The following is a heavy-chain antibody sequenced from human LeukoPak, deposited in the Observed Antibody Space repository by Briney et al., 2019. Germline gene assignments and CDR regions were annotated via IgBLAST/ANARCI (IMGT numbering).Heavy chain of an antibody. Sequence: PGGSLRLSCAASGFAFSSNIMNWVRQAPGKGLEWVSYINPGSTTVYYADSVKGRFTISRDNAKNTLYLHMSSLTAEDTAVYYCARTNGYSGYVSYDYWGQGVLVTVSP. D-gene: IGHD5-12*01. V-gene: IGHV3-48*01. CDR2: INPGSTTV. CDR1: GFAFSSNI. CDR3: ARTNGYSGYVSYDY. J-gene: IGHJ4*02.